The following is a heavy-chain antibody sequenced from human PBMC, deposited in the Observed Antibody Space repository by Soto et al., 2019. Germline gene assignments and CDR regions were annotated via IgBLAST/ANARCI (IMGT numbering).Heavy chain of an antibody. J-gene: IGHJ5*02. CDR2: ISSSSSYI. CDR1: GFTFSSYS. CDR3: ERDSRDCSSTSCYEQYNWFDP. Sequence: PGGSLRLSCAASGFTFSSYSMNWVRQAPGKGLEWVSSISSSSSYIYYADSVKGRFTISRDNAKNSLYLQMNSLRAEDTAVYYCERDSRDCSSTSCYEQYNWFDPWGQGTLVTVSS. D-gene: IGHD2-2*01. V-gene: IGHV3-21*01.